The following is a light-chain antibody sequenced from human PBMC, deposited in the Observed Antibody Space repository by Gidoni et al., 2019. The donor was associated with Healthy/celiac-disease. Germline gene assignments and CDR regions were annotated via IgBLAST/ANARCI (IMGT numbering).Light chain of an antibody. Sequence: QSVLTQPPSVSGAPGQRVTISCTGSRSNIGACYDVHWYQQLPGTAPKTLIYGNSNRPSGVPDRFSGSKSGTSASLAITGLQAEDEADYYCQSYDSSLSAFYVFGTGTKVTVL. V-gene: IGLV1-40*01. CDR2: GNS. CDR1: RSNIGACYD. CDR3: QSYDSSLSAFYV. J-gene: IGLJ1*01.